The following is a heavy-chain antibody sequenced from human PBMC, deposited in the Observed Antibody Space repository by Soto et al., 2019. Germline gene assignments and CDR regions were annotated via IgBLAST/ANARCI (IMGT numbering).Heavy chain of an antibody. CDR3: VRGVGSGRYYKQYNWFDP. Sequence: ASVKVSCKASGYTFTNYGISWVRQAPGQGLEWMGWINVYNGNTKYAQKVQGRVTMTTDTSTSTAYMELRSLRSAATAVYYWVRGVGSGRYYKQYNWFDPWGQGTLVTVSS. CDR2: INVYNGNT. J-gene: IGHJ5*02. V-gene: IGHV1-18*01. CDR1: GYTFTNYG. D-gene: IGHD3-10*01.